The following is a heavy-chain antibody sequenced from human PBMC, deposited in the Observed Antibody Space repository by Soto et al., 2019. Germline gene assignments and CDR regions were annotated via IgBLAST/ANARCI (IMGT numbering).Heavy chain of an antibody. V-gene: IGHV3-74*01. CDR3: VRDDFGLGIDY. Sequence: EVQLVESGGGLVQPGGSLSLSCAAPGFPSNSYGMHWFRKAPGRGLVWVSHIVSDGNSTPYADSVKGRFTISRDNAKNTLYLQMNSLRAEDTAVYYCVRDDFGLGIDYWGLGTLVTVSS. D-gene: IGHD1-26*01. J-gene: IGHJ4*02. CDR1: GFPSNSYG. CDR2: IVSDGNST.